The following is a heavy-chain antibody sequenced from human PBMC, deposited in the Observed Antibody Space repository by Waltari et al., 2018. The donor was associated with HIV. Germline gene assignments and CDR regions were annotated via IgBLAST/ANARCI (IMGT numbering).Heavy chain of an antibody. CDR1: GFTFDYFG. D-gene: IGHD3-16*01. J-gene: IGHJ4*02. CDR3: TKDLGSWPTRPAAFDS. CDR2: IRGKSEAT. Sequence: EVQLVESGGGLVQPGGYLRLAGSAAGFTFDYFGLPWVRPAPGKGLGWVARIRGKSEATAYAESVKGRVSISKDNVKNSLYLEMNRLKVGDTAFYFCTKDLGSWPTRPAAFDSWGQGTLVTVSS. V-gene: IGHV3-9*01.